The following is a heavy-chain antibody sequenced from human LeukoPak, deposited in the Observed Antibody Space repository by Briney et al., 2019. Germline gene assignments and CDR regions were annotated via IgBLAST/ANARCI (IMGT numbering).Heavy chain of an antibody. D-gene: IGHD3-3*01. CDR1: GGSISSSSSY. CDR2: IYYSGSS. Sequence: SETLSLTCSVSGGSISSSSSYWGWIRQPPGKGLEWIGSIYYSGSSFDNPALKSRVTISVDTSKNQFSLKLSSVTAADTAVYYCARKTWNGYFQHWGQGTLVTVSS. J-gene: IGHJ1*01. CDR3: ARKTWNGYFQH. V-gene: IGHV4-39*07.